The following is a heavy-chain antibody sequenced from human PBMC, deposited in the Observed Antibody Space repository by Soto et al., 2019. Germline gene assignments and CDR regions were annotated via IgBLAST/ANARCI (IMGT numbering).Heavy chain of an antibody. CDR3: ARVVKNFSGSRDPWFDP. CDR1: GYIFANYA. V-gene: IGHV1-3*01. Sequence: ASVKVSCKASGYIFANYAMQWVRQAPGQGLEWMGYINPGNGNTKYSQKFQGRLTISRDTSANTVYMELSSLTSKETAIYYCARVVKNFSGSRDPWFDPWGQENLVTAPS. D-gene: IGHD3-10*01. J-gene: IGHJ5*02. CDR2: INPGNGNT.